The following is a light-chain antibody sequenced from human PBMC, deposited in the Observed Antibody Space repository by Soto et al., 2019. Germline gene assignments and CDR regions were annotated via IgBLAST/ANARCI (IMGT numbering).Light chain of an antibody. CDR3: STWDDRLSGVL. Sequence: QSVRTEPPSASGTLGQSVTISCSGRISNIGSNYVHWYQQLPGTAPKLLIYKNDQRPSGVPDRISGSKSGTSASLAISGLRSEDEADYYCSTWDDRLSGVLFGGGT. CDR1: ISNIGSNY. J-gene: IGLJ2*01. CDR2: KND. V-gene: IGLV1-47*01.